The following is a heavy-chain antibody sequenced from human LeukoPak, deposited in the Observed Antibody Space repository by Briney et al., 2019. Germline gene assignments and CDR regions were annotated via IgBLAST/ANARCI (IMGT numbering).Heavy chain of an antibody. CDR2: IIPIFGTA. D-gene: IGHD3-10*01. V-gene: IGHV1-69*06. CDR3: ARDRDIWFGESNYYYYMDV. CDR1: GGTFSSYA. J-gene: IGHJ6*03. Sequence: GASVEVSCKASGGTFSSYAISWVRQAPGQGLEWMGRIIPIFGTANYAQKFQGRVTITADKSTSTAYMELSSLRSEDTAVYYCARDRDIWFGESNYYYYMDVWGKGTTVTVSS.